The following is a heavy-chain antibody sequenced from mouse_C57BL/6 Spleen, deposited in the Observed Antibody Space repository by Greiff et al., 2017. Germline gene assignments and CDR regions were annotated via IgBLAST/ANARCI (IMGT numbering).Heavy chain of an antibody. Sequence: VQLQQSGPELVKPGASVKISCKASGYSFTGYYMNWVKQSPEKSLEWIGEINPSTGGTTYNQKFKAKATLTVDKSSSTAYMQLKSLTSEDSAVYYCARWGTTVVATRAMDYWGQGTSVTVAS. V-gene: IGHV1-42*01. J-gene: IGHJ4*01. CDR1: GYSFTGYY. CDR2: INPSTGGT. CDR3: ARWGTTVVATRAMDY. D-gene: IGHD1-1*01.